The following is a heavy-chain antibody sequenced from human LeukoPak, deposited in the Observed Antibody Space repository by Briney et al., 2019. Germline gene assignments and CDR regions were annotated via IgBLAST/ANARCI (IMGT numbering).Heavy chain of an antibody. V-gene: IGHV4-59*12. CDR2: IYYSGST. CDR3: AREYYYGSGSYYWDY. CDR1: GGSISSYY. J-gene: IGHJ4*02. D-gene: IGHD3-10*01. Sequence: SETLSLTCTVSGGSISSYYWSWIRQPPGKGLEWIGYIYYSGSTNYNPSLKSRVTISVDTSKNQFSLKLSSVTAADTAVYYCAREYYYGSGSYYWDYWGQGTLVTVSS.